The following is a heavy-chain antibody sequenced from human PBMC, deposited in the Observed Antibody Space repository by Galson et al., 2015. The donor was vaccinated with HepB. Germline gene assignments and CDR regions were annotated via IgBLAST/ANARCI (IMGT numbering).Heavy chain of an antibody. V-gene: IGHV5-51*03. Sequence: QSGAEVKNPGESLKISCRTSGYSFTTYWIGWVRHMPGKGLEWMGVIFPDESDTRYNPSFQGQVTISADKSVSTAYLQWSSLKASDTAVYYCARALAVTGRYFYYYMDVWGRGTTVTVSS. CDR1: GYSFTTYW. CDR3: ARALAVTGRYFYYYMDV. CDR2: IFPDESDT. D-gene: IGHD6-19*01. J-gene: IGHJ6*03.